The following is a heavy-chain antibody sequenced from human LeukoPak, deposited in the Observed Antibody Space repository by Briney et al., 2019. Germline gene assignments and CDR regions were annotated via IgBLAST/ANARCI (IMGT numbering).Heavy chain of an antibody. CDR2: ISGDNRNI. V-gene: IGHV1-18*01. D-gene: IGHD3-16*02. CDR3: ARYRLPDYYYYYFMDV. CDR1: GYLFSNYG. J-gene: IGHJ6*03. Sequence: ASVKASCKASGYLFSNYGLFWVRQAPGQGLEWMGWISGDNRNIKYAEKFQGRVTMTTDTLTTTAYMELRSLRSDDTAIYYCARYRLPDYYYYYFMDVWGSGTSVTVSS.